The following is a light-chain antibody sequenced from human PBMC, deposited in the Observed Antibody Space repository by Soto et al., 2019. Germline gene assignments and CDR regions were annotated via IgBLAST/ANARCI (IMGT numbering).Light chain of an antibody. CDR2: DVS. V-gene: IGLV2-14*01. J-gene: IGLJ1*01. CDR1: SSDVGGYNY. Sequence: QSALTQPASVSGSPGQSITISCTGTSSDVGGYNYVSWYQQHPGKAPKLMIYDVSNRPSGVSNRFSGSKSGNTASLTISGRHVEDEADYYYSCSTSRSTLLFVFGTGTKLTVL. CDR3: SCSTSRSTLLFV.